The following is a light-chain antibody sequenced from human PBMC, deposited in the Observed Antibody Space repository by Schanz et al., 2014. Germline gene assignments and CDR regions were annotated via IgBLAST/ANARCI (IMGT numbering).Light chain of an antibody. Sequence: EIVMTQSPATLSVSPGERVTLSCRASQSVSSSYLAWYQQKPGQAPRLLIYGASTRATGIPARFSGSGSGTDFTLTISSLQSEDFAVYYCHQRSDWQYSFGQGTKL. J-gene: IGKJ2*03. CDR3: HQRSDWQYS. CDR1: QSVSSSY. CDR2: GAS. V-gene: IGKV3-15*01.